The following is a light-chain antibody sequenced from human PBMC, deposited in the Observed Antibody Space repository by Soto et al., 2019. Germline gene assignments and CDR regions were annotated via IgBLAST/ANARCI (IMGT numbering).Light chain of an antibody. Sequence: EIVLTQSPGTLSLSSGERATLSCRASQSVRSYYLAWYQQKPGQAPRLLIYGASSRATGIPDRFGGSGSGTDFTLTISRLEPEDFAVYYCQQYASSPLTFGGGTKVEIK. CDR1: QSVRSYY. CDR2: GAS. J-gene: IGKJ4*01. V-gene: IGKV3-20*01. CDR3: QQYASSPLT.